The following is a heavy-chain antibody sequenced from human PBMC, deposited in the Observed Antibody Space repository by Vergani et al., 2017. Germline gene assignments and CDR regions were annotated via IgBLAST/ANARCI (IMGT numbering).Heavy chain of an antibody. Sequence: QITLKESGPTLVKPTQTLTLTCTFSGFSLNTYRVGVAWIRQPPGKALEWLALNYYNDDKRYNPSLKSRLTITKDTSKNQVVLTLTNMDPVDTATYFCAHTVRGVVSVTFDYWGPGSLVTVSS. CDR1: GFSLNTYRVG. CDR3: AHTVRGVVSVTFDY. CDR2: NYYNDDK. V-gene: IGHV2-5*01. D-gene: IGHD3-16*01. J-gene: IGHJ4*02.